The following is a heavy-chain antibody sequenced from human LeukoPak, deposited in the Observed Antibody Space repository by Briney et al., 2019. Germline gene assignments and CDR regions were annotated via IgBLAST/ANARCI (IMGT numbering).Heavy chain of an antibody. D-gene: IGHD4-17*01. V-gene: IGHV1-69*08. CDR3: ARQLDYGVNTPYDV. Sequence: SVKVSRKPSLGTLREYSINWVRPAPRQGRAWVGRINHVLGTPNFAQKFQGRVTITADTSTRTAYMELNSLRSEDTAVYYCARQLDYGVNTPYDVWGQGTLVTVSS. CDR2: INHVLGTP. J-gene: IGHJ4*02. CDR1: LGTLREYS.